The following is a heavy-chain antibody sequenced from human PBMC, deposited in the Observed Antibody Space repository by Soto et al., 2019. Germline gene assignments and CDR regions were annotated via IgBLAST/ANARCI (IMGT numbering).Heavy chain of an antibody. CDR3: ARRPLDILTGYYTLYCFDY. J-gene: IGHJ4*02. D-gene: IGHD3-9*01. Sequence: SVKVSFKASGGTFSTYAISWVRQAPGQGLEWMGGIIPIFGTTNYAQMFQGRVTITADESTSTAYMELGSLRVEDTAVYYCARRPLDILTGYYTLYCFDYWGQGTLVTVSS. V-gene: IGHV1-69*13. CDR1: GGTFSTYA. CDR2: IIPIFGTT.